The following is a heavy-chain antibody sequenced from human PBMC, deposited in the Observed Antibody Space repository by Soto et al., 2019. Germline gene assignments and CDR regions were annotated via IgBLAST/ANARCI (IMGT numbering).Heavy chain of an antibody. V-gene: IGHV4-61*01. CDR2: IFYSGST. D-gene: IGHD6-19*01. J-gene: IGHJ5*02. CDR3: ARDVTTSGRHPPEST. Sequence: SETLSLTWTVSGGSFSSGNYYWSWIRQSPVKGLEWIGYIFYSGSTNYNPSLKSRVSIAVDTSKNQFSLTLTSVTAAATAVYYCARDVTTSGRHPPESTWGQGTQVTVSS. CDR1: GGSFSSGNYY.